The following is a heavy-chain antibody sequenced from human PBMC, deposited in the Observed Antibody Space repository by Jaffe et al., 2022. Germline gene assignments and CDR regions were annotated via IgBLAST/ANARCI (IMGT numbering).Heavy chain of an antibody. Sequence: EVQLVESGGVVVQPGGSLRLSCAASGFTFDDYAMHWVRQAPGKGLEWVSLISWDGGSTYYADSVKGRFTISRDNSKNSLYLQMNSLRAEDTALYYCASSQEWLRDPQALSSWGQGTLVTVSS. CDR3: ASSQEWLRDPQALSS. V-gene: IGHV3-43D*04. J-gene: IGHJ5*02. CDR1: GFTFDDYA. D-gene: IGHD5-12*01. CDR2: ISWDGGST.